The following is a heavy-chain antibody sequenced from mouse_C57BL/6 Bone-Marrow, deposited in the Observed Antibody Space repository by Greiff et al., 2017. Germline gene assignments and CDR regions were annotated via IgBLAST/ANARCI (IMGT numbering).Heavy chain of an antibody. J-gene: IGHJ3*01. CDR3: ARVGWLLRFRFAY. Sequence: QVQLQQPGAELVKPGASVKLSCKASGYTFTSYWMHWVKQRPGQGPEWIGMIHPNSGSTNYNEKFKSKATLTVDKSSSTAYMQLSSLTSEDSAVYYCARVGWLLRFRFAYWGQGTLVTVSA. CDR1: GYTFTSYW. V-gene: IGHV1-64*01. D-gene: IGHD2-3*01. CDR2: IHPNSGST.